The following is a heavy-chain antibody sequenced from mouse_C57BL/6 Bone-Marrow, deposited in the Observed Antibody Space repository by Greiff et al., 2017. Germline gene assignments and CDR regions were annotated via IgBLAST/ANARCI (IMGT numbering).Heavy chain of an antibody. CDR3: TIYDGYYYFDY. Sequence: VQLQQSGAELVRPGASVKLSCTASGFNIKDDYMHWVKQRPEQGLEWIGWIDPENGDTEYASKFQGKATITADTSSNTAYLQLSSLTSEDTAVYYCTIYDGYYYFDYWGQGTTLTVSS. CDR1: GFNIKDDY. CDR2: IDPENGDT. V-gene: IGHV14-4*01. D-gene: IGHD2-3*01. J-gene: IGHJ2*01.